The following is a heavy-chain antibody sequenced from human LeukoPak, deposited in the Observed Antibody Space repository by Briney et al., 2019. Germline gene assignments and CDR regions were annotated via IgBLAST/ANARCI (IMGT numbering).Heavy chain of an antibody. CDR1: GFTFSSYG. V-gene: IGHV3-30*19. Sequence: PGGSLRLSCAASGFTFSSYGMHWVRQAPGKGLEWVAVISYDGSNKYYADSVKGRFTISRDNSKNTLYLQMNSLRAEDTAVYYCARGRGYSYGYSYADYWGQGTLVTVSS. J-gene: IGHJ4*02. D-gene: IGHD5-18*01. CDR2: ISYDGSNK. CDR3: ARGRGYSYGYSYADY.